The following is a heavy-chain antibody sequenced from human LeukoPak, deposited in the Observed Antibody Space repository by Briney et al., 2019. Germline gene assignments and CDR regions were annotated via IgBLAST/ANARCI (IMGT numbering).Heavy chain of an antibody. Sequence: PSETLSLTCTVSGGSISSYYWSWIRQPPGKGLEWIGYIYYSGSTKYNPSLKSRVTMSVDTSKNQFSLKLSSVTAADTAVYYCARTAMMYYFDYWGQGTLVDASS. CDR2: IYYSGST. D-gene: IGHD5-18*01. CDR1: GGSISSYY. J-gene: IGHJ4*02. V-gene: IGHV4-59*08. CDR3: ARTAMMYYFDY.